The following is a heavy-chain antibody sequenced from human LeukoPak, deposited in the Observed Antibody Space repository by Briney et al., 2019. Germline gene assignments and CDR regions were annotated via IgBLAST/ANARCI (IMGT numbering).Heavy chain of an antibody. V-gene: IGHV3-48*03. J-gene: IGHJ3*02. CDR3: ARDAGYSSSWFYALDI. CDR2: ISSSGSAI. D-gene: IGHD6-13*01. Sequence: GGSLRLSCEASGFTFSSYEMNWVRQAPGKGLEWVSYISSSGSAIYYADSVKGRFTISRDNAENSLYLQMNSLRADDTAVYYCARDAGYSSSWFYALDIWGQGTMVTVSS. CDR1: GFTFSSYE.